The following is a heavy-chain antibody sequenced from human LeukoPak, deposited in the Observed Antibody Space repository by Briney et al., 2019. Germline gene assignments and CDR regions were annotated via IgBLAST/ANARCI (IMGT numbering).Heavy chain of an antibody. V-gene: IGHV1-18*01. Sequence: ASVKVSCKASGYTFTSYGINWVRQAPGQGLEWVGWISAYNGNTNYAQKLQGRVTMTTDTSTNTAYMELRSLRSDDTAVYYCARDSSSWYSPNYYYYYMDVWGKGTTVTVSS. D-gene: IGHD6-13*01. CDR1: GYTFTSYG. CDR3: ARDSSSWYSPNYYYYYMDV. CDR2: ISAYNGNT. J-gene: IGHJ6*03.